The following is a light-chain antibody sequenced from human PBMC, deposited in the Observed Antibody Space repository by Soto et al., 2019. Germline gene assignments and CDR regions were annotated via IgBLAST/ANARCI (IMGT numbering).Light chain of an antibody. CDR2: DVS. CDR3: SSYTSSTTL. Sequence: QSAPTQPASVSGSPGQSITISCTGTSSDVGGYNYVSWYQQHPGKAPKLMIYDVSIRPSGVSNRFSGSKSGNTASLTISGLQAEDEADYYCSSYTSSTTLFGGGTQLTVL. J-gene: IGLJ2*01. V-gene: IGLV2-14*01. CDR1: SSDVGGYNY.